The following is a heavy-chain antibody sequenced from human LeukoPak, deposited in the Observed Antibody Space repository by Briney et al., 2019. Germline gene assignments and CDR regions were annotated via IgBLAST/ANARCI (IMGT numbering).Heavy chain of an antibody. Sequence: GGSLRLSCAASGFTFSSYAMSWVRQAPGKGLEWVSGISGSGVSTYYADSVKGRFTISRDNSKNTLYLQMNSLRAEDTAVYYCAKGGYISSSAFDCWGQGTLVTVSS. D-gene: IGHD6-6*01. CDR2: ISGSGVST. V-gene: IGHV3-23*01. CDR3: AKGGYISSSAFDC. CDR1: GFTFSSYA. J-gene: IGHJ4*02.